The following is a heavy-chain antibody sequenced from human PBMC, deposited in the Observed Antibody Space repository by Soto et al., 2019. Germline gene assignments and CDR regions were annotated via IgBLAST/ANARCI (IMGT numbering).Heavy chain of an antibody. D-gene: IGHD2-2*02. CDR2: IWYDGSQK. V-gene: IGHV3-33*06. CDR1: GFNFSKFG. Sequence: GGSLRLSCAVSGFNFSKFGMYWVRQAPGKGLEWVAVIWYDGSQKYYTDSVQGRFTISRDNSNNTLYLQMNSLRAEDTAVYYCAKEVWGLYTFGCPLDNWGHGTLVTVSS. J-gene: IGHJ4*01. CDR3: AKEVWGLYTFGCPLDN.